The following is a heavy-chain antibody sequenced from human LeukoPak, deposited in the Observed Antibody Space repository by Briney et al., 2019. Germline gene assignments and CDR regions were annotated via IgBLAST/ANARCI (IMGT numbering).Heavy chain of an antibody. CDR1: GGSISSYY. Sequence: SETLSLTCTVSGGSISSYYWSWIRQPPGEGLEWIGYIYYSGSTNYNPSLKSRVTISVDTSKNQFSLKLSSVTAADTAVYYCARHERSRIRGYYFDYWGQGTLVTVSS. V-gene: IGHV4-59*08. J-gene: IGHJ4*02. D-gene: IGHD2-15*01. CDR2: IYYSGST. CDR3: ARHERSRIRGYYFDY.